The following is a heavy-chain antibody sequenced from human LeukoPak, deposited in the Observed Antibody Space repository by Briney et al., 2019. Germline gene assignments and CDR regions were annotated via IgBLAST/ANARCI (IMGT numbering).Heavy chain of an antibody. J-gene: IGHJ3*02. CDR1: GGSISSYY. Sequence: SGTLSLTCTVSGGSISSYYWTWIRQPPGKGLEWIGYIYNSGSTNYNPSLKSRVTMSIDTSKNQFSLKLSSVTAADTAVYYCARESAGYDILTGYYPNDAFDIWGQGTMVTVSS. V-gene: IGHV4-4*08. CDR2: IYNSGST. D-gene: IGHD3-9*01. CDR3: ARESAGYDILTGYYPNDAFDI.